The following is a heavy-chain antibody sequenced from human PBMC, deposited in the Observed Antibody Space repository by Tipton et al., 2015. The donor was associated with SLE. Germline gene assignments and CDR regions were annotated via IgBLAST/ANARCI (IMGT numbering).Heavy chain of an antibody. CDR3: ARKRNGMGI. CDR1: GGSFSGYY. CDR2: INHSGST. J-gene: IGHJ3*02. Sequence: LRLSCAVYGGSFSGYYWSWIRQPPGKGLEWIGEINHSGSTNYNPSLKSRVTISVDTSKNQCSLKLSSVTAADTAVYYCARKRNGMGIWGQGTMVTVSS. V-gene: IGHV4-34*01. D-gene: IGHD5-24*01.